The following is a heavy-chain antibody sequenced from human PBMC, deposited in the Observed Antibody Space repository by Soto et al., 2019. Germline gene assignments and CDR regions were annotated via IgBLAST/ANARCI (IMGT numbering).Heavy chain of an antibody. Sequence: AASVKVSCKASGYTFPSYDINWVRQATGQGLEWMGWMNPNSGNTGYAQKFQGRVTMTRNTSISTAYMELRSLRSDDTAMYYCARGGYYDSSGSRNYHYYGMNVWGQGTTVTVSS. V-gene: IGHV1-8*01. J-gene: IGHJ6*02. CDR1: GYTFPSYD. CDR2: MNPNSGNT. D-gene: IGHD3-22*01. CDR3: ARGGYYDSSGSRNYHYYGMNV.